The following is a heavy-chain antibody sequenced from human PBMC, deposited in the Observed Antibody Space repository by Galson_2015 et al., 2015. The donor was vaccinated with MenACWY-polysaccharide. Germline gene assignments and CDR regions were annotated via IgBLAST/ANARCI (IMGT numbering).Heavy chain of an antibody. D-gene: IGHD4-11*01. CDR3: ARGGLPGACDI. V-gene: IGHV3-74*01. Sequence: SLRLSCAVSGFTISTYWMNWVRQVPGKGPVWVSVIKGDGSATGYADSVKGRFTISRDNAQNTAYLQLNSLRDDDTAVCYCARGGLPGACDIWGQGIMVTVSS. CDR2: IKGDGSAT. CDR1: GFTISTYW. J-gene: IGHJ3*02.